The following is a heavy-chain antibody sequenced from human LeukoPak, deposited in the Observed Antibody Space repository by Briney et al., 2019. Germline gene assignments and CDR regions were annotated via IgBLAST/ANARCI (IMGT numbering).Heavy chain of an antibody. CDR1: GVSFSGYY. Sequence: SETLSLTCAVYGVSFSGYYWSWIRQPPGKGLEWIGEINHSGSTNYNPSLKSRVTISVDTSKNQFSLKLSSVTAADTAVYYCARGETSASYWYFDLWGRGTLVTVSS. V-gene: IGHV4-34*01. CDR2: INHSGST. CDR3: ARGETSASYWYFDL. J-gene: IGHJ2*01.